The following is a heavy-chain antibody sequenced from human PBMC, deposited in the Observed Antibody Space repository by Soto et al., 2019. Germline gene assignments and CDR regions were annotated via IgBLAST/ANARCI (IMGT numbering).Heavy chain of an antibody. CDR2: TYYRSRWYS. Sequence: PSQTLSLTCVISGDSVSSSSVAWNWVRQSPSRGLEWLGRTYYRSRWYSDSAVSVRGRIVINADTSKNQFSLQLNSVTPEDTAVYFCARSEEDSDYYYYGLDVWGQGTTVTVSS. V-gene: IGHV6-1*01. CDR1: GDSVSSSSVA. J-gene: IGHJ6*02. CDR3: ARSEEDSDYYYYGLDV. D-gene: IGHD2-15*01.